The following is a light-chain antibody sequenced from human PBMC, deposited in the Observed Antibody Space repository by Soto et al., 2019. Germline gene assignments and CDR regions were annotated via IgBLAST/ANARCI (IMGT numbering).Light chain of an antibody. CDR1: QSVSSSY. CDR2: VAS. J-gene: IGKJ2*01. CDR3: HQYGSSPMYA. Sequence: EIVLTQSPGTLSLSPGERATLSCRASQSVSSSYLAWYQQKPGQAPRLLIYVASSRATGIPDRFSGSVSGTAFTITISRLEPEDFSVYDCHQYGSSPMYAFGQWTKLEIK. V-gene: IGKV3-20*01.